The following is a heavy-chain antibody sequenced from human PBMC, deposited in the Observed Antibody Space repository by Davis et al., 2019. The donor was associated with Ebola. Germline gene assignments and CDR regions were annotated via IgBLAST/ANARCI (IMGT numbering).Heavy chain of an antibody. CDR2: IRYDGSNK. CDR1: GFTFSSYG. Sequence: GESLKISCAASGFTFSSYGMHWVRQAPGKGLEWVAFIRYDGSNKYYADSVKGRFTISRDNSKNTLYLQMNSLRAEDTAVYYCAKGHSSSWYSVDYWGQGTLVTVSS. CDR3: AKGHSSSWYSVDY. V-gene: IGHV3-30*02. D-gene: IGHD6-13*01. J-gene: IGHJ4*02.